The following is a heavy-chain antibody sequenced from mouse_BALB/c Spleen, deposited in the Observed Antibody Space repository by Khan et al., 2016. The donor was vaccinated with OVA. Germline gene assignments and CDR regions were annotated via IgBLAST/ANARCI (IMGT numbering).Heavy chain of an antibody. CDR1: GYSITSDYA. V-gene: IGHV3-2*02. J-gene: IGHJ3*01. CDR3: ARGRTY. CDR2: ITYSGST. D-gene: IGHD3-3*01. Sequence: EVQLQEPGPGLVKPSQSLSLTCTVTGYSITSDYAWNWIRQFPGNKLEWMGYITYSGSTSYRPFLKSRISITRDTSKNQFFLQLNSVTTEDTATYNCARGRTYWGQGTMVTVSA.